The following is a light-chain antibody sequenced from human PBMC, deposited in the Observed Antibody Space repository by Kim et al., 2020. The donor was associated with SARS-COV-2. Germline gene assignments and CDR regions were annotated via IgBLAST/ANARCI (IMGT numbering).Light chain of an antibody. V-gene: IGKV3-20*01. CDR2: GAS. CDR1: QSVSSSY. CDR3: QQYGSSLGT. J-gene: IGKJ2*01. Sequence: EIVLTQSPGTLSFSPGERATLSCRASQSVSSSYLAWYQQKPGQAPRLLIYGASSRATGIPDRFSGSGSGTDFTLTISRLEPEDFAVYYCQQYGSSLGTFGQGTKLEI.